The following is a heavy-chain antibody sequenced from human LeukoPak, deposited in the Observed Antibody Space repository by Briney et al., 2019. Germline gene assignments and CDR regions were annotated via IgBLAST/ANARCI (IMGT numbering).Heavy chain of an antibody. CDR1: GGSISSYY. V-gene: IGHV4-59*01. Sequence: KPSETLSLTCTVSGGSISSYYWSWIRQPPGKGLEFIGYIYYTGTANYNPSLKSRVTISVDTSKNQFSLNLTSVTAADTAVYYCARFTPQGYGWGGYNRFDPWGQGTLVTVSS. J-gene: IGHJ5*02. CDR2: IYYTGTA. CDR3: ARFTPQGYGWGGYNRFDP. D-gene: IGHD3-16*01.